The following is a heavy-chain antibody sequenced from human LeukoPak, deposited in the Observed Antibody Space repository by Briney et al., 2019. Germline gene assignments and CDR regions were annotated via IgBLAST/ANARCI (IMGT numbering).Heavy chain of an antibody. V-gene: IGHV4-34*01. Sequence: PSETLSLTCAVYGGSFSGYYWSWIRQPPGKGLEWIGEINHSGSTNYNPSLKSRVTISVDTSKNQFSLKLSSVTAADTAVYYCARATGKYSGYDPLGLWGQGTLVTVSS. J-gene: IGHJ4*02. D-gene: IGHD5-12*01. CDR2: INHSGST. CDR1: GGSFSGYY. CDR3: ARATGKYSGYDPLGL.